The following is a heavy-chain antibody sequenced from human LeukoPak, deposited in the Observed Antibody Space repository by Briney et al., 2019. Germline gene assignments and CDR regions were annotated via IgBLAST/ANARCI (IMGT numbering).Heavy chain of an antibody. CDR1: GFTFSGPV. Sequence: GGSLRLSCAASGFTFSGPVIHWVRQAAGKGLEWVGRIRSKRNNYATAYAASVKGRFTISRDDSKNTVYLHMDSLKTEDTALYYCSRLEDSSPIEVALDIWGQGTVVTVSS. J-gene: IGHJ3*02. CDR2: IRSKRNNYAT. V-gene: IGHV3-73*01. D-gene: IGHD6-13*01. CDR3: SRLEDSSPIEVALDI.